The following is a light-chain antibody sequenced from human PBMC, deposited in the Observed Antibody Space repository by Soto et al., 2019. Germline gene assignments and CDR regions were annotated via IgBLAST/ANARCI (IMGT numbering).Light chain of an antibody. Sequence: DIQMTQSPSTLSASVGDRVTITCRATQNINSWLAWYQQKPGKAPKLLIYKASSLESGVPSRFSGSGSGTEFTLTISSLQPDDFATYYCKQYDTYGTFGQGTKVEIK. V-gene: IGKV1-5*03. CDR1: QNINSW. CDR2: KAS. CDR3: KQYDTYGT. J-gene: IGKJ1*01.